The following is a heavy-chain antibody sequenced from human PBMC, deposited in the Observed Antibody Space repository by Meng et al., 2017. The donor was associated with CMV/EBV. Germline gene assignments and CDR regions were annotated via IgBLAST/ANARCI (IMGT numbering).Heavy chain of an antibody. Sequence: GESLKISCAASGFTFSSYSMNWVRQAPGKGLEFVALIWYDGSKTYYADSVKGRFTLSRDNSKDTSFLQMNSLRVEDTAVYYCAKNRVVFGVARRYHGMDVWGPGTAVTVSS. V-gene: IGHV3-33*06. CDR2: IWYDGSKT. CDR1: GFTFSSYS. D-gene: IGHD3-3*01. J-gene: IGHJ6*02. CDR3: AKNRVVFGVARRYHGMDV.